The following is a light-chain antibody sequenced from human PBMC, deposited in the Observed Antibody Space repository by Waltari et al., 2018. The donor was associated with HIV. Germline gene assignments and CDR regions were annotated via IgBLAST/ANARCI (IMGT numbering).Light chain of an antibody. V-gene: IGLV3-21*04. J-gene: IGLJ3*02. CDR3: QVWDETRNHVV. Sequence: YVLTQPPSVSVAPGRTATISCGGTRIATKSVHWYQQKSGQAPLLVIFYDSDRPSGIPARFSGSNSGSAATLTINRVEAGDEADYFCQVWDETRNHVVFGGGTKLIAL. CDR1: RIATKS. CDR2: YDS.